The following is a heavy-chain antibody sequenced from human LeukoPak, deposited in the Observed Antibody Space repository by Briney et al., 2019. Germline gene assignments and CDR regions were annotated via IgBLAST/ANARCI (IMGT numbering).Heavy chain of an antibody. V-gene: IGHV3-74*01. J-gene: IGHJ4*02. D-gene: IGHD6-13*01. CDR2: INSDGSST. CDR1: GFTFSSHW. CDR3: ARTPYSSSWTLGY. Sequence: PGGSLRLSCAASGFTFSSHWMHWVRQAPGKGLVWLSRINSDGSSTSYADSVKGRFTISRDNAKNTLYLQMNSLRAEDTAVYYCARTPYSSSWTLGYWGQGTLVTVSS.